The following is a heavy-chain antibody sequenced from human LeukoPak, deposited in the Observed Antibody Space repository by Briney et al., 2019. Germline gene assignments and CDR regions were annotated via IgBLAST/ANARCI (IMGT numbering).Heavy chain of an antibody. CDR1: GGSFSGYY. V-gene: IGHV4-34*01. J-gene: IGHJ4*02. Sequence: PSETLSLTCAVYGGSFSGYYWSWIRQPPGKGLEWIGEINHSGSTNYNPSLKSRVTISVDTSKNQFSLKLSSVTAADTAVYYCARDGKRVIAAAGILAYYFDYWGQGTLVTVSS. D-gene: IGHD6-13*01. CDR3: ARDGKRVIAAAGILAYYFDY. CDR2: INHSGST.